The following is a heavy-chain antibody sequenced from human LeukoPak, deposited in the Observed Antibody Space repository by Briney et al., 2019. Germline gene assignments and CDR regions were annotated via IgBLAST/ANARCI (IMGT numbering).Heavy chain of an antibody. D-gene: IGHD6-19*01. CDR1: GFRFISYW. CDR3: ASKAGYSSGWAVH. V-gene: IGHV3-7*02. J-gene: IGHJ4*02. Sequence: GGSLRLSCTASGFRFISYWMSWVRQPPGKGLEWVASIKQDGSEKYYVDSVKGRSTISRDNTKNLVYLQMNSLRAEDTAVYYCASKAGYSSGWAVHWGQGTVVTVSS. CDR2: IKQDGSEK.